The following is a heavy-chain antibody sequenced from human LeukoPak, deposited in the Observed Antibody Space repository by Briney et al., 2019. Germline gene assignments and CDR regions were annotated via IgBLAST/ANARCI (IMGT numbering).Heavy chain of an antibody. D-gene: IGHD2-15*01. CDR3: ARGLGLGYCSGGSCPNFDY. Sequence: SVKVSCKASGGTFSSYAISWVRQAPGQGLEWMGGIIPIFGTANYAQKFQGRVTITADESTSTAYMELSSLRSDDTAVYYCARGLGLGYCSGGSCPNFDYWGQGTLVTVSS. CDR1: GGTFSSYA. CDR2: IIPIFGTA. J-gene: IGHJ4*02. V-gene: IGHV1-69*13.